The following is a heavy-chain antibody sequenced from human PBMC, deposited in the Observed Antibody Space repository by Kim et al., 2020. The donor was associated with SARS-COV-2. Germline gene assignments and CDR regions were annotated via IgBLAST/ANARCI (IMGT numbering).Heavy chain of an antibody. D-gene: IGHD3-10*01. CDR1: GYTFTTYG. J-gene: IGHJ4*02. CDR3: AREYYGGSGTLHFDH. Sequence: ASVKVSCKASGYTFTTYGLSWVRQAPGQGLEWMGCINAYVGNTNYAQKLQGRVTLTTDTSTSTAYMELRSLRSDDTAVYYCAREYYGGSGTLHFDHWGQGTLVTVSS. CDR2: INAYVGNT. V-gene: IGHV1-18*01.